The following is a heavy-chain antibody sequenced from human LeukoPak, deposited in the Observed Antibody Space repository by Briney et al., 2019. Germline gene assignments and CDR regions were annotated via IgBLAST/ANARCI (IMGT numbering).Heavy chain of an antibody. J-gene: IGHJ4*02. CDR2: IYSTGGT. CDR3: ARDFCSDGSCYSYFHY. Sequence: SETLSLTCSVSGGSISGYYWSWIRQPPGKGLEWIGYIYSTGGTNYNPSLKSRVIISLDTSKNQFSLGLSSVTAADTAVYYCARDFCSDGSCYSYFHYWGQGILVSVSS. V-gene: IGHV4-59*01. D-gene: IGHD2-15*01. CDR1: GGSISGYY.